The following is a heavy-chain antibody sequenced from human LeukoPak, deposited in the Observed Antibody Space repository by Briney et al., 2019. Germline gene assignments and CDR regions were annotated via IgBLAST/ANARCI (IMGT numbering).Heavy chain of an antibody. Sequence: PSETLSLTCTVSGGSISSYYWSWIRQPPGKGLEWIGYIYYSGSTNYNPSLKSRVTISVDTSKNQFSLKLSSVTAADTAVYYCARVSNVWGSYHLYYMDVWGKGTTVTVSS. V-gene: IGHV4-59*01. CDR1: GGSISSYY. CDR2: IYYSGST. D-gene: IGHD3-16*02. J-gene: IGHJ6*03. CDR3: ARVSNVWGSYHLYYMDV.